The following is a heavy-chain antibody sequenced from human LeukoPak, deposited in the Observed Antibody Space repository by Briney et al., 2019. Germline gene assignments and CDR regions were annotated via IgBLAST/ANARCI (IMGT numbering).Heavy chain of an antibody. V-gene: IGHV4-30-2*01. CDR3: ARDGSAAGTWY. D-gene: IGHD6-13*01. CDR2: IYHSGST. Sequence: SETLSLTCTVSGGSISSGGYYWSWIRQPPGKGLEWIGYIYHSGSTYYNPSLKSRVTISVDRSKNQFSLKLSSVTAADTAVYYCARDGSAAGTWYWGQGTLVTVSS. CDR1: GGSISSGGYY. J-gene: IGHJ4*02.